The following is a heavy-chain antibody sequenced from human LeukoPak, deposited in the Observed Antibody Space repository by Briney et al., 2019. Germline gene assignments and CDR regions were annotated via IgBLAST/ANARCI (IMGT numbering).Heavy chain of an antibody. V-gene: IGHV3-13*01. CDR3: AREGYYGSGSPPSLYFDY. Sequence: GGSLRLSCAASGFTFNTFDMHWVRQSTGKGLEWVSTIGTTGGIYYADSVKGRFTISRDNSRSTLYLQMNSLRPEDTAIYYCAREGYYGSGSPPSLYFDYWGQGTLVTVSS. CDR1: GFTFNTFD. D-gene: IGHD3-10*01. CDR2: IGTTGGI. J-gene: IGHJ4*02.